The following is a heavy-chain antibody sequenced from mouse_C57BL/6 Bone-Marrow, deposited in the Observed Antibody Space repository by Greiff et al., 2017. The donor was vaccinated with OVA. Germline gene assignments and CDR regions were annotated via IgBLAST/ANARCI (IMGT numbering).Heavy chain of an antibody. V-gene: IGHV1-82*01. CDR3: ARAPMVYDYAMDD. CDR1: GYAFSSSW. J-gene: IGHJ4*01. CDR2: IYPGDGDT. Sequence: VQLQQSGPELVKPGASVKISCKASGYAFSSSWMNWVKQRPGKGLEWIGRIYPGDGDTNYNGKFKGKATLTADKSTSKAYMQLSSLTSEDSAVYSCARAPMVYDYAMDDWGQGTTVTVSS. D-gene: IGHD2-1*01.